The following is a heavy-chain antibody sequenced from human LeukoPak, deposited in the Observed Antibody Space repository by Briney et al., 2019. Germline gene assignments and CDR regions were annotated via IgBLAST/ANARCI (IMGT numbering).Heavy chain of an antibody. J-gene: IGHJ4*02. CDR1: GYTFTSYD. V-gene: IGHV1-8*03. Sequence: ASVKVSCKASGYTFTSYDINWVRQATGQGLEWMGWMNPNSGNTGYAQKFQGRVTITRNTSISTAYMELSSLRSEDTAVYYCAKELDYYDSSGYYYAPGPSGWGFWYWGQGTLVTVSS. CDR3: AKELDYYDSSGYYYAPGPSGWGFWY. D-gene: IGHD3-22*01. CDR2: MNPNSGNT.